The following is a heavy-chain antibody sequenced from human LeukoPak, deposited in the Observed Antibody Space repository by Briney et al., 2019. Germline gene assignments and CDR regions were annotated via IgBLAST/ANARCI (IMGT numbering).Heavy chain of an antibody. CDR1: GFTFGDYA. CDR3: TRVRRWELFTTGLDY. D-gene: IGHD1-26*01. J-gene: IGHJ4*02. Sequence: GGSLRLSCTASGFTFGDYAMSWVRQAPGKGLEWVGFIRSKAYGGTTEYAASVKGRLTISRDDSKSIAYLQMNSLKTEDTAVYYCTRVRRWELFTTGLDYWGQGTLVTVSS. CDR2: IRSKAYGGTT. V-gene: IGHV3-49*04.